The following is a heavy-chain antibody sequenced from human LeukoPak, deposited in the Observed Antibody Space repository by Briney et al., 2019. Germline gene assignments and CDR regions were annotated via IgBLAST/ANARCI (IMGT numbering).Heavy chain of an antibody. D-gene: IGHD6-13*01. CDR1: GYSFTSYG. J-gene: IGHJ3*02. CDR3: ARDFYAGIAAAGDHDAFDI. CDR2: ISAYNGNT. V-gene: IGHV1-18*01. Sequence: GASVKVSCKASGYSFTSYGISWVRQAPGPGLEWMGWISAYNGNTNYAQKLQGRVTMTTDPSTSTAYMELRSLRSDDTAVYYCARDFYAGIAAAGDHDAFDIWGQGTMVTVSS.